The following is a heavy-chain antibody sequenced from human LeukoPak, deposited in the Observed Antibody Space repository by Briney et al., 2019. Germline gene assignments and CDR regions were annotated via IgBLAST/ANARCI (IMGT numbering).Heavy chain of an antibody. Sequence: GESLQISCKGSGYSFTSYWIGWVRQMPGKGLEWMGIIYPGDSDTRYSPSFQGQVTISADKSISTAYLQWSSLKASDTAMYYCARLKYGSGSYTYYYYGMDVWGKGTTVTVSS. D-gene: IGHD3-10*01. V-gene: IGHV5-51*01. CDR2: IYPGDSDT. J-gene: IGHJ6*04. CDR3: ARLKYGSGSYTYYYYGMDV. CDR1: GYSFTSYW.